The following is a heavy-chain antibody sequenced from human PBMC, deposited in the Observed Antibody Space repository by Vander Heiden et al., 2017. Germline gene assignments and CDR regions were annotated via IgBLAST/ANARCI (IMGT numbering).Heavy chain of an antibody. CDR2: IYPDDSDS. D-gene: IGHD3-10*01. Sequence: EVQLVQSGAEVKKPGESLKISCKGAGYSFANYWIGWVRQMPGKGLEWMGIIYPDDSDSTYSPSFRGQVTISADKSISTAYLQWRSLKASDTAIYFGARHSRGSDVAWGQGTLVTVS. CDR3: ARHSRGSDVA. CDR1: GYSFANYW. J-gene: IGHJ4*02. V-gene: IGHV5-51*01.